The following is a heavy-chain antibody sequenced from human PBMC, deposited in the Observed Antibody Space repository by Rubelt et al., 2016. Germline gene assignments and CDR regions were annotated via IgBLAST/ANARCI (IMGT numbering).Heavy chain of an antibody. J-gene: IGHJ5*02. CDR2: INAGNGNT. Sequence: QVQLVQSGAEVKKPGASVKVSCKASGYTFPSYAMHWVRQAPGQRLEWMGWINAGNGNTKYSQEFQGRVTITRDTSGGTAYMELSSLRSEDTAVYYCARVIWGSGWSNNWFDPWGQGTLVTASS. D-gene: IGHD6-19*01. V-gene: IGHV1-3*01. CDR3: ARVIWGSGWSNNWFDP. CDR1: GYTFPSYA.